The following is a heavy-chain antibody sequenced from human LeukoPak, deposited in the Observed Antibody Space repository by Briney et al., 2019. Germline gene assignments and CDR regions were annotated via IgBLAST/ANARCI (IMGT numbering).Heavy chain of an antibody. J-gene: IGHJ5*02. CDR2: IYYSGST. CDR1: GGSISSGGYY. V-gene: IGHV4-31*03. Sequence: SETLSLTCTVSGGSISSGGYYWSWIRQHPGKGLEWIGYIYYSGSTYYNPSLKSRVTISVDTSKNQFSLKLSSVTAADAAVYYCXXXXXSSTNWFDPWGQGTLVT. D-gene: IGHD2-2*01. CDR3: XXXXXSSTNWFDP.